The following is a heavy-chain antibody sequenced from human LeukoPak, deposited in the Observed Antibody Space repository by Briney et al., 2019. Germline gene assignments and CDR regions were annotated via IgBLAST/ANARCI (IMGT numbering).Heavy chain of an antibody. CDR1: GLTFSSYA. V-gene: IGHV3-23*01. J-gene: IGHJ4*02. CDR2: ISGSGGYT. Sequence: PGGSLRLSCAASGLTFSSYAMNWVRQAPGKGLEWVSSISGSGGYTYYADSVKGRFTISRDNSENTLYLQMNSLRAEDTAVYYCATTVLRNFDWLEGNLDYWGQGTLVTVSS. CDR3: ATTVLRNFDWLEGNLDY. D-gene: IGHD3-9*01.